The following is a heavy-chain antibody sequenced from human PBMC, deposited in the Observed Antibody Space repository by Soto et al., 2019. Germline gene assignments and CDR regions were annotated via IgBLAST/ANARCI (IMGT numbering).Heavy chain of an antibody. CDR3: ASDPTFRSHPFEY. Sequence: EVQLVESGGGLVQPGGSLRLSCAASGFTFSSYEMNWVRQAPGKGLEWVSYISSSGSTIYYADSVKGRFTISRDNAKNSLYMQMNSLRAEDTAVYYCASDPTFRSHPFEYWGQGTLVTVSS. CDR1: GFTFSSYE. CDR2: ISSSGSTI. J-gene: IGHJ4*02. V-gene: IGHV3-48*03. D-gene: IGHD3-16*01.